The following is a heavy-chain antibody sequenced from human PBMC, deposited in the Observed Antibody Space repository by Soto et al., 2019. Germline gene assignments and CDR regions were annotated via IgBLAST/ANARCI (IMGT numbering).Heavy chain of an antibody. CDR1: GGTFSSYA. V-gene: IGHV1-69*13. Sequence: ASVKVSCKASGGTFSSYAISWVRQAPGQGLEWMGGIIPIFGTANYAQKFQGRVTITADESTGTAYMELSSLRSEDTAVYYCASNYYDSSGYYYVVDYWGQGTLVTVSS. D-gene: IGHD3-22*01. J-gene: IGHJ4*02. CDR3: ASNYYDSSGYYYVVDY. CDR2: IIPIFGTA.